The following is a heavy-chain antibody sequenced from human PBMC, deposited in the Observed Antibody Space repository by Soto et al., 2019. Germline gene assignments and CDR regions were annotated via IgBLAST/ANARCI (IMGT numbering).Heavy chain of an antibody. D-gene: IGHD5-18*01. CDR1: GFTFSSYA. V-gene: IGHV3-30-3*01. J-gene: IGHJ4*02. CDR3: ARDEGTGIQLWFFLL. Sequence: PGGSLRLSCAASGFTFSSYAMHWVRQAPGKGLEWVAVISYDGSNKYYADSVKGRFTISRDNSKNTLYLQMNSLRAEDTAVYYCARDEGTGIQLWFFLLWVQGTLVTVSS. CDR2: ISYDGSNK.